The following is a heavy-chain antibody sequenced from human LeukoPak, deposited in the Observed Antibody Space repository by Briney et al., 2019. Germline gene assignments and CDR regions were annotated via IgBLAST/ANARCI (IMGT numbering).Heavy chain of an antibody. CDR2: IYSGGST. CDR3: ARLYSSSSSYYFDY. Sequence: GGSLRLSCAASGFTVSSNYMSWVRQAPGKGLEWFSVIYSGGSTYYADSVKGRFTISRDNSKNTLYLQMNSLRAEDTAVYYCARLYSSSSSYYFDYWGQGTLVTVSS. CDR1: GFTVSSNY. V-gene: IGHV3-66*02. D-gene: IGHD6-6*01. J-gene: IGHJ4*02.